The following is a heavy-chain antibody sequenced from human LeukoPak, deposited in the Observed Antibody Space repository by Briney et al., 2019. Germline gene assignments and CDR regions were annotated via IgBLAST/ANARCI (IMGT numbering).Heavy chain of an antibody. CDR1: GGTFSSYA. Sequence: ASVKVSCKASGGTFSSYAISWVRQAPGQGLEWMGGIIPIFGTANYAQKFQGRVTITADEFTSTAYMELSSLRSEDTAVYYCGGGYNWNYGVDYWGQGTLVTVSS. CDR2: IIPIFGTA. J-gene: IGHJ4*02. V-gene: IGHV1-69*01. CDR3: GGGYNWNYGVDY. D-gene: IGHD1-7*01.